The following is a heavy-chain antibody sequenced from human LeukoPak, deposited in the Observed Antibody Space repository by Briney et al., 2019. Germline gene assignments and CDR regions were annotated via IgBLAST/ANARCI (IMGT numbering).Heavy chain of an antibody. CDR2: TGSKGNNYIR. V-gene: IGHV3-72*01. CDR3: ARDKSGSYDY. Sequence: GGSLRLSCAASGFILSDYNMDWVRQAPGKGLEWIGRTGSKGNNYIREYAASVKGRFAISRDDSKSSVYLQINSLTTEDTAVYYCARDKSGSYDYCGQGTLVNVSS. CDR1: GFILSDYN. J-gene: IGHJ4*02. D-gene: IGHD1-26*01.